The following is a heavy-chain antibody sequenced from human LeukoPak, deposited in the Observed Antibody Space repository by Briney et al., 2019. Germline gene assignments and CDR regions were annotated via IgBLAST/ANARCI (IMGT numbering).Heavy chain of an antibody. CDR1: VYTFSSYS. CDR2: ISAYNGNT. Sequence: GASVRLSSTPSVYTFSSYSISWGRQAPGQGLEWMRWISAYNGNTIYAQKVNGRVTMTTDTFTSTAYKELRSLKSDDTAVYYCARASYCSDGSCYSDYWGQGTLVTVSS. CDR3: ARASYCSDGSCYSDY. V-gene: IGHV1-18*01. J-gene: IGHJ4*02. D-gene: IGHD2-15*01.